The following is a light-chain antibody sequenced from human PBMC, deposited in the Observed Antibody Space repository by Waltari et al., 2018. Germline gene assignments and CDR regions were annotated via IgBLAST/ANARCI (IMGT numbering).Light chain of an antibody. CDR1: QEINNY. V-gene: IGKV1-33*01. CDR3: QQYEDLPFT. CDR2: DAS. Sequence: DIQMTQSPSSLSASVGDRVTITCQASQEINNYLNWYQQKPGKASKLLIYDASNLETGVTSRFSGRGSWTDFTFTISSLQPEDIATFYCQQYEDLPFTFGGGTKVDIK. J-gene: IGKJ4*01.